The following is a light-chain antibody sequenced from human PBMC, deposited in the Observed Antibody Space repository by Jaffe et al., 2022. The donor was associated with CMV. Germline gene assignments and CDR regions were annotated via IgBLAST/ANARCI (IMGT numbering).Light chain of an antibody. CDR2: DVT. CDR1: SSDVGRNNF. CDR3: TSYTTSSIYV. J-gene: IGLJ1*01. Sequence: QSALAQPASVSGSPGQSITISCTGTSSDVGRNNFVTWYRQHPGQAPKLLIYDVTIRPSGVSDRFSGSKSGNTASLTISGLQPDDEADYYCTSYTTSSIYVFGTGTEVTVL. V-gene: IGLV2-14*03.